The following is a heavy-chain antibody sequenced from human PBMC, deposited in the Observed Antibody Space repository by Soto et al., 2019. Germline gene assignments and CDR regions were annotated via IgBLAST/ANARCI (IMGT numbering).Heavy chain of an antibody. V-gene: IGHV4-4*02. CDR3: ARVSPYEFWCGYYQDYYYMDV. J-gene: IGHJ6*03. Sequence: QVQLQESGPGLVKPSGTLSLTCAVSSGSISSSNWWSWVRQPPGKGLEWMGGIYHSGSTNYNQSLRSRVTIAVDKSKNQYSLKLSSVTAADAAVYYCARVSPYEFWCGYYQDYYYMDVWGKGTTVTVSS. CDR2: IYHSGST. D-gene: IGHD3-3*01. CDR1: SGSISSSNW.